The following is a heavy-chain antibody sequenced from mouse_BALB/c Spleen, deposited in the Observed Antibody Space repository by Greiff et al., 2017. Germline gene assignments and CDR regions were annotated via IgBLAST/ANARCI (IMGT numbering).Heavy chain of an antibody. Sequence: LVESGAELVKPGASVKLSCTASGFNIKDTYMHWVKQRPEQGLEWIGRIDPANGNTKYDPKFQGKATITADTSSNTAYLQLSSLTSEDTAVYYCAREVRRDYYAMDYWGQGTSVTVSS. D-gene: IGHD2-14*01. V-gene: IGHV14-3*02. CDR3: AREVRRDYYAMDY. J-gene: IGHJ4*01. CDR2: IDPANGNT. CDR1: GFNIKDTY.